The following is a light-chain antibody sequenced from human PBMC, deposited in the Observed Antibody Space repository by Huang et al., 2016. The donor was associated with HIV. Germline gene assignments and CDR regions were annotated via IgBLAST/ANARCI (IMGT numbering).Light chain of an antibody. V-gene: IGKV1-8*01. Sequence: DPFSITCRANKDINNFLAWYQQRPGSVPKLLIYAASTLQSGVPSRFSGNGSGTDFTLTIGCLHSEDVATYYCQQYDIHPLTFGPGTRVDIK. CDR3: QQYDIHPLT. CDR1: KDINNF. CDR2: AAS. J-gene: IGKJ3*01.